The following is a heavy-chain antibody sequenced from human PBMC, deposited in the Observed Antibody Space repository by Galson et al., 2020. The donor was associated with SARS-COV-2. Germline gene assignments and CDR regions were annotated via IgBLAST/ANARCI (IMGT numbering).Heavy chain of an antibody. D-gene: IGHD6-19*01. Sequence: GESLKISCAASGFTFSSYEMNWVRQAPGKGLEWVSYINSGGSTIFYADSVKGRFTISRDNAKNSLYLQMSSLRAEDTAVYYCARGRLAHYYMDVWGKGTTVTASS. CDR3: ARGRLAHYYMDV. CDR2: INSGGSTI. V-gene: IGHV3-48*03. J-gene: IGHJ6*03. CDR1: GFTFSSYE.